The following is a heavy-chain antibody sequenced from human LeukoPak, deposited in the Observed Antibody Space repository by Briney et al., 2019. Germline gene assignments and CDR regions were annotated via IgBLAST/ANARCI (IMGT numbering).Heavy chain of an antibody. J-gene: IGHJ6*02. V-gene: IGHV4-59*01. CDR1: GGSIKNYY. D-gene: IGHD2-2*03. CDR2: IYYSGST. Sequence: SETLSLTCTVSGGSIKNYYWIWIRQSPGKGLEWIGYIYYSGSTNYDPSLKSRVTISVDTSKNQFSLKLSSVTAADTAAYYCARAGYCSSTSCQWVPLVWGQGTTVTVSS. CDR3: ARAGYCSSTSCQWVPLV.